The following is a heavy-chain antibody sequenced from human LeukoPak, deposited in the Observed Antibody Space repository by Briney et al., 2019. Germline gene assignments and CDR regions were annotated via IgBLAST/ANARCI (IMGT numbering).Heavy chain of an antibody. Sequence: PSETLSLTCTVSGGSISSYYWSWIRQPPGKGLEWIGYIYYSGSTNYNPSLKSRVTISVDTSKNQFSLKLSSVTAADTAVYYCARDGAFSLYGMDVWGQGTTVTVSS. CDR3: ARDGAFSLYGMDV. CDR2: IYYSGST. CDR1: GGSISSYY. J-gene: IGHJ6*02. V-gene: IGHV4-59*01. D-gene: IGHD3-16*01.